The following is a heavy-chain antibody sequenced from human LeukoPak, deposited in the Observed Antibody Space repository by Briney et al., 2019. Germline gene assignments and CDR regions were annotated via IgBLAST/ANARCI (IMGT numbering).Heavy chain of an antibody. CDR1: GFTFDDYA. Sequence: GRSLRLSCAASGFTFDDYAMHWVRQAPGKGLEWVSGISWNRGSIGYADSVKGRFTISRDNAKNSLYLQMNSLRAEDMALYYCAKGGITMIVGGFDYWGQGTLVTVSS. D-gene: IGHD3-22*01. CDR2: ISWNRGSI. J-gene: IGHJ4*02. V-gene: IGHV3-9*03. CDR3: AKGGITMIVGGFDY.